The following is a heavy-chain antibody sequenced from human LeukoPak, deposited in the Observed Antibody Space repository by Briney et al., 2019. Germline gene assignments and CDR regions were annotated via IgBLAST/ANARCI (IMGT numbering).Heavy chain of an antibody. V-gene: IGHV3-11*04. D-gene: IGHD2/OR15-2a*01. CDR3: ARERVTTTSFDY. J-gene: IGHJ4*02. CDR1: GFTFTDYY. Sequence: PGVSLRLSCAASGFTFTDYYMSWIRQAPGKGLEWVSYISISSTTIYYADSVKGRFTFSRDNAKNSLYLQMNSLRVEDTAVYYCARERVTTTSFDYWGQGVLVTVSS. CDR2: ISISSTTI.